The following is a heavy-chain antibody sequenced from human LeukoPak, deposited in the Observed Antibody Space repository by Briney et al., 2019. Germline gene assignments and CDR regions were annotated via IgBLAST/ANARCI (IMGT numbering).Heavy chain of an antibody. D-gene: IGHD4-23*01. CDR3: ARHEVTVVIPGGFDY. Sequence: SETLSLTCAVSGYSISSGHYWGWIRQPPGKGLEWIGSSDHGGGSDYNPSLKIRVTISADTSTNPLSLKLSSVTAADPAVYYCARHEVTVVIPGGFDYWGQGTLVTVSS. V-gene: IGHV4-38-2*01. J-gene: IGHJ4*02. CDR1: GYSISSGHY. CDR2: SDHGGGS.